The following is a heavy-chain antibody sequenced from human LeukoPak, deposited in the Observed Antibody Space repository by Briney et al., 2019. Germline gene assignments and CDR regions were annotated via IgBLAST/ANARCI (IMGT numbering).Heavy chain of an antibody. CDR1: GGSISSYY. CDR2: IYYSGST. CDR3: ARQGYYGSGSSRFDY. V-gene: IGHV4-39*01. J-gene: IGHJ4*02. Sequence: KPSETLSLTCTVSGGSISSYYWGWIRHPPGKGLEWIGSIYYSGSTNYNPSLKSRVTISVDTSKNQFSLKLSSVTAADTAVYYCARQGYYGSGSSRFDYWGQGTLVTVSS. D-gene: IGHD3-10*01.